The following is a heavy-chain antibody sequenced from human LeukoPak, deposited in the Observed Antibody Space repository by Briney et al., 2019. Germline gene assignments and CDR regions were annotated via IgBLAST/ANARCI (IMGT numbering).Heavy chain of an antibody. J-gene: IGHJ4*02. CDR2: ISSSGSTI. Sequence: GGSLRLSCAASGFTFSDYYMSWIRQAPGKGLEWVSYISSSGSTIYYADSVKGRFTISRDNAKNSLYLQMNSLRAEDTAVYYCARDFRIAVAGTSRYYYDSSGVYWGQGTLVTVSP. D-gene: IGHD3-22*01. CDR3: ARDFRIAVAGTSRYYYDSSGVY. CDR1: GFTFSDYY. V-gene: IGHV3-11*01.